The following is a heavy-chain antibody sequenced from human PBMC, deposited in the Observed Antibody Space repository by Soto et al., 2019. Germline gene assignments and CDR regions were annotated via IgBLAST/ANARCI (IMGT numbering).Heavy chain of an antibody. V-gene: IGHV3-11*01. CDR3: ARDTGSLWFGELHPGYMDV. CDR1: GFTFSDYY. J-gene: IGHJ6*03. D-gene: IGHD3-10*01. CDR2: ISSSGSTI. Sequence: PGGSLRLSCAASGFTFSDYYMSWIRQAPGKGLEWVSYISSSGSTIYYADSVKGRFTISRDNAKNSLYLQMNSLRAEDTAVYYCARDTGSLWFGELHPGYMDVWGKGTTVTVSS.